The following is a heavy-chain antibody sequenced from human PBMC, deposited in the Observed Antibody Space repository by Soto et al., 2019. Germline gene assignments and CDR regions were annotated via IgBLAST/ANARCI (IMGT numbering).Heavy chain of an antibody. Sequence: SETLSLTCAGYGGSFSGYYWTWIRQPPGTGLEWIGEINHSGSTNYNPSLKSRVTISVDTSKNQFSLKLTSVTAADTAVYYCARYFFDSSDYTTNWLDPWSQGTLVTVS. J-gene: IGHJ5*02. CDR1: GGSFSGYY. V-gene: IGHV4-34*01. CDR2: INHSGST. CDR3: ARYFFDSSDYTTNWLDP. D-gene: IGHD3-22*01.